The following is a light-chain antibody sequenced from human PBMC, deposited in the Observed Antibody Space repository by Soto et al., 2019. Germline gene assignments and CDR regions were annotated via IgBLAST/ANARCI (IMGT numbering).Light chain of an antibody. Sequence: EIELTHSPATLSLSPGETATLSCRASQSVDKFLARYQQRPGQPPRLLIFDSSNRATGVPVRFSGTGSGTVFTLTIGSLEPEDSALYYCQQWKNWPPITFGQGTRLEI. J-gene: IGKJ5*01. CDR2: DSS. CDR3: QQWKNWPPIT. CDR1: QSVDKF. V-gene: IGKV3-11*01.